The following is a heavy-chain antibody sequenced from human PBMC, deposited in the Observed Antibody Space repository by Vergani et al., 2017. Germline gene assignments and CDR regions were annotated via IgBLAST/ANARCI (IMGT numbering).Heavy chain of an antibody. Sequence: QVQLQESGPGLVKPSETLSLTCTVSGGSISSYYWSWIRQPPGKGLEWIGYIYYSGSTNYNPSLKSRVTISVDTSKNQFSLKLSSMTAADTAVYYCARTSYGDSFDYWGQGTLVTVSS. D-gene: IGHD4-17*01. CDR3: ARTSYGDSFDY. CDR2: IYYSGST. V-gene: IGHV4-59*01. J-gene: IGHJ4*02. CDR1: GGSISSYY.